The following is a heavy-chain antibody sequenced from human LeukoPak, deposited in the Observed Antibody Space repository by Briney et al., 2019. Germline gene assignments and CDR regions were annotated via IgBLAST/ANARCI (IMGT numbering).Heavy chain of an antibody. CDR3: ARDNVGVNGGWFPIRDPYYFDY. CDR2: IYYSGST. V-gene: IGHV4-31*03. J-gene: IGHJ4*02. CDR1: GGSISSGGYY. D-gene: IGHD6-19*01. Sequence: ASETLSLTCTVSGGSISSGGYYWSWIRQHPGKGLEWIGYIYYSGSTYYNPSLKSRVTISVDMSKNQFSLKLSSVTAADTAVYYCARDNVGVNGGWFPIRDPYYFDYWGQGTLVTVSS.